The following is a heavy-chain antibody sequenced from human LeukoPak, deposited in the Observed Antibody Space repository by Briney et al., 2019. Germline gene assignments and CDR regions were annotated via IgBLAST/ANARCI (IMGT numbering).Heavy chain of an antibody. CDR3: ARGQYYYASGSSFLKRGVSAFDI. V-gene: IGHV1-18*03. Sequence: ASVKVSCKASGYTFTSYGISWVRQAPGQGLEWMGWISAYNGNTNYAQKLQGRVTITRDTSASTAYMELSSLRSEDMAVYYCARGQYYYASGSSFLKRGVSAFDIWGQGTMVTVSS. D-gene: IGHD3-10*01. CDR1: GYTFTSYG. CDR2: ISAYNGNT. J-gene: IGHJ3*02.